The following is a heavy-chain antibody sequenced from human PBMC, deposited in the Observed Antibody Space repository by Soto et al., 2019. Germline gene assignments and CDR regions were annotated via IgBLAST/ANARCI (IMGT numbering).Heavy chain of an antibody. J-gene: IGHJ4*02. CDR2: IYYSGST. CDR1: GGSISSGGYY. CDR3: ARNLGGGDYNLSLGY. V-gene: IGHV4-31*03. D-gene: IGHD4-17*01. Sequence: SETLSLTCTVSGGSISSGGYYWSWIRQHPGKGLEWIGYIYYSGSTYYNPSLKSRVTISVDTSKNQFSLKLSSVTAADTAVYYCARNLGGGDYNLSLGYWGQGTLVTVSS.